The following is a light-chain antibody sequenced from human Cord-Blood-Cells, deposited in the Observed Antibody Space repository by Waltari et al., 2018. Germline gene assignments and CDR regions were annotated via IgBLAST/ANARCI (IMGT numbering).Light chain of an antibody. V-gene: IGKV1-33*01. J-gene: IGKJ4*01. CDR3: QQYDNLPPLT. Sequence: DIQMTQSPSSLSASVGDRVTITCQARQDISNYLNWYQQKPGEAPKLLIYDASNLETGVPSRFSGSGSGTDFTFTISSLQPEDIATYYCQQYDNLPPLTFGGGTKVEIK. CDR1: QDISNY. CDR2: DAS.